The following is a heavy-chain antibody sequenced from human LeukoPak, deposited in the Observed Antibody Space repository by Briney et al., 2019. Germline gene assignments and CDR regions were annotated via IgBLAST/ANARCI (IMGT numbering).Heavy chain of an antibody. CDR3: ALVYCSSTSCAPGTY. CDR2: MNPNSGNT. J-gene: IGHJ4*02. V-gene: IGHV1-8*03. Sequence: ASVKVSCKASGYTFTSYDINWVRRATGQGLEWMGWMNPNSGNTGYAQKFQGRVTITRNTSISTAYMELSSLRSEDTAVYYCALVYCSSTSCAPGTYWGQGTLVTVSS. CDR1: GYTFTSYD. D-gene: IGHD2-2*01.